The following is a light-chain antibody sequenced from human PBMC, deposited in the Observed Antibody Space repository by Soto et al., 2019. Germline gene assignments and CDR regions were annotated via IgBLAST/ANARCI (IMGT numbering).Light chain of an antibody. J-gene: IGLJ7*01. CDR3: AAWDDSLSGPV. Sequence: QPVLTQPPSASGTPGQRVTSSCSGSSSNIGSNYVYWYQQLPGTAPKLLIYRNNQRPSGVPDRFSGSKSGTSASLAISGLRSEDEADYYCAAWDDSLSGPVFGGGTQLTV. CDR2: RNN. CDR1: SSNIGSNY. V-gene: IGLV1-47*01.